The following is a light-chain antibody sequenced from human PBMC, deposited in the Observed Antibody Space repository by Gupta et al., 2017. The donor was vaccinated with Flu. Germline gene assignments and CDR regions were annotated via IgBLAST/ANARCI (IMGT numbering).Light chain of an antibody. V-gene: IGKV1-12*02. Sequence: GDRVTITWRANYDVNKWVAWDQQKPGSAPKLLIYGTSILKSGVPSRFSGSRSETDFTLTINSLQPEDFATYYCQQAARSPYTFGQGTELHI. CDR1: YDVNKW. J-gene: IGKJ2*01. CDR2: GTS. CDR3: QQAARSPYT.